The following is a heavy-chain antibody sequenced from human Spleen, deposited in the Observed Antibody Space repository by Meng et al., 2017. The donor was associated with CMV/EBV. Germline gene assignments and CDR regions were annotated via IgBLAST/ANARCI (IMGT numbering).Heavy chain of an antibody. CDR2: IIPVFLIA. Sequence: SVKVSCKASGYTFTDYYMHWVRQAPGQGLEWMGRIIPVFLIADYTQRFQGRVTITTDESTATGRHFLPGVLALLSLCDKWFDPSGQGTLVTVSS. CDR3: FDP. CDR1: GYTFTDYY. D-gene: IGHD3-10*02. V-gene: IGHV1-69*05. J-gene: IGHJ5*02.